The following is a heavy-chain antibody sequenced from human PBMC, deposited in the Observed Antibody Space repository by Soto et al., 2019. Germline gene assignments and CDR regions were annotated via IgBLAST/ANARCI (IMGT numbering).Heavy chain of an antibody. J-gene: IGHJ4*02. CDR2: VSIGGST. CDR1: GFTFSSYA. V-gene: IGHV3-23*01. CDR3: VKRRGAGGHFDY. D-gene: IGHD2-15*01. Sequence: DVQLLESGGGLVQPEGSLRLSCAASGFTFSSYAMGWVRQGPGKGLEWVAVVSIGGSTHYADSVRGRFTISRDNSKNTLSLQVNSLTAKDTAVYFCVKRRGAGGHFDYWGQGALVTVPS.